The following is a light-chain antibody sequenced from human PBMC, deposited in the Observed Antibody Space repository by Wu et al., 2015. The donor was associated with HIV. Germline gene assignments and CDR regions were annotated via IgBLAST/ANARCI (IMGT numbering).Light chain of an antibody. CDR2: AAS. CDR3: QQLNSYPLT. Sequence: DIQLTQSPSFPSASVGDRVTITCRASQRISNYLAWFQQKPGEAPKLLIYAASTLQNGVPSRFSGSGYGAQFTLTINGLQPEDFASYFCQQLNSYPLTFGGGTRVDIK. V-gene: IGKV1-9*01. J-gene: IGKJ4*01. CDR1: QRISNY.